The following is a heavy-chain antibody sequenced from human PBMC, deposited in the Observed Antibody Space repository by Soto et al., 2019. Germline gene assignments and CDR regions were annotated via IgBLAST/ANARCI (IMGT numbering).Heavy chain of an antibody. CDR2: ISANNGNT. V-gene: IGHV1-18*01. D-gene: IGHD1-26*01. Sequence: QVQLVQSGAEVKKPGASVKISCKASGYTFISYGFSCVRQAPGQGLEWMGWISANNGNTNYARKLQGRVTMTTDTSTRTAYMELRSLRSDDTALYYCARDRALELGDYWGQGTLVTVSS. J-gene: IGHJ4*02. CDR1: GYTFISYG. CDR3: ARDRALELGDY.